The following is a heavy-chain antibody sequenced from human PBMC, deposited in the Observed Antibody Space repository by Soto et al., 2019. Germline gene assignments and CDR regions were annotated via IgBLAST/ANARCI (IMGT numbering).Heavy chain of an antibody. CDR2: IDPSDSYT. CDR1: GYSFTSYW. J-gene: IGHJ6*02. CDR3: AITSYCSSTSCVYYYYGMDV. Sequence: GESLKISCKGSGYSFTSYWISWVRQMPGKGLEWMGRIDPSDSYTNYSPSFQGHVTISADKSISTAYLQWSSLKASDTAMYYCAITSYCSSTSCVYYYYGMDVWGQGTTVTVSS. D-gene: IGHD2-2*01. V-gene: IGHV5-10-1*01.